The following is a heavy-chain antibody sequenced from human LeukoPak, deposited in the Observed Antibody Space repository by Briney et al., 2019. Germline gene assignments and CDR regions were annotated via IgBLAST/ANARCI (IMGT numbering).Heavy chain of an antibody. D-gene: IGHD6-25*01. CDR2: LYYSGST. CDR3: ARTRLRRGYFDG. Sequence: SETLSLTCTVSGGSISSSTFYWGWIRQPPGKGLEWIGSLYYSGSTYYNPSLKSRVTISVDTSKNQFSLKLSSVTAADTAVYYCARTRLRRGYFDGWGQGTLVTVSS. CDR1: GGSISSSTFY. J-gene: IGHJ4*02. V-gene: IGHV4-39*07.